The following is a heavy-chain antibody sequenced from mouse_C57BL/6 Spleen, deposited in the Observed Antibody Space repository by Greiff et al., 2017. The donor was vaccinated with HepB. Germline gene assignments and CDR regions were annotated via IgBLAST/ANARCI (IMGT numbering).Heavy chain of an antibody. CDR3: AREGDYYGSSYSYFDV. V-gene: IGHV5-4*01. CDR1: GFTFSSYA. Sequence: EVKVVESGGGLVKPGGSLKLSCAASGFTFSSYAMSWVRQTPEKRLEWVATISDGGSYTYYPDNVKGRFTISRDNAKNNLYLQMSHLKSEDTAMYYCAREGDYYGSSYSYFDVWGTGTTVTVSS. D-gene: IGHD1-1*01. CDR2: ISDGGSYT. J-gene: IGHJ1*03.